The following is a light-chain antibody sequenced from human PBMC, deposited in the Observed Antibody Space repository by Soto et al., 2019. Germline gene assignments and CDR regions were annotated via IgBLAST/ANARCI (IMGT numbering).Light chain of an antibody. CDR1: QSISTY. CDR2: AAS. V-gene: IGKV1-39*01. J-gene: IGKJ4*01. Sequence: DIQVTQSPSSLSASVGDRVTITCRASQSISTYLHWYQQKPGKAPHPLIYAASTLQSGVPSRFSGSGSGTDFTLTISSLLPEDFATYYCQQSYNNPLTFGGGTKVEVK. CDR3: QQSYNNPLT.